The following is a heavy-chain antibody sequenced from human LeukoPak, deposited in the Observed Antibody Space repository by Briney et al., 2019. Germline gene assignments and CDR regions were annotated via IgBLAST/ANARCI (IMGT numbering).Heavy chain of an antibody. Sequence: PGGSLRLSCAASGFTFRSYWMSWVRQAPGKGLEWVASIKRDGSEKFYVDSVKGRFTISRDNAKNSLYLQMNSLRAEDTAVYYCARVRSGIVGASFDYWGQGTLVTVSS. CDR2: IKRDGSEK. CDR1: GFTFRSYW. V-gene: IGHV3-7*01. CDR3: ARVRSGIVGASFDY. J-gene: IGHJ4*02. D-gene: IGHD3-22*01.